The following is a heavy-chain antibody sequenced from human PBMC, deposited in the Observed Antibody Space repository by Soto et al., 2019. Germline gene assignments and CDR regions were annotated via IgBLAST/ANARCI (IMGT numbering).Heavy chain of an antibody. CDR1: GGSISSSSYY. D-gene: IGHD3-10*01. V-gene: IGHV4-39*01. J-gene: IGHJ4*02. CDR2: IYYSGST. Sequence: QLQLQESGPGLVKPSETLSLTCTVSGGSISSSSYYWGWICQPPGKGLEWIGSIYYSGSTYYNPSLKSRGTLSLGQSQNQFSPELNPVDAAGPAVYYWARHGPPGGGFDYWGQGTLVTVSS. CDR3: ARHGPPGGGFDY.